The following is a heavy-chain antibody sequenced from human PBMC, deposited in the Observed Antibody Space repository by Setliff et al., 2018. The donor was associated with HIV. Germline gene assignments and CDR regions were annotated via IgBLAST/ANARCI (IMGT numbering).Heavy chain of an antibody. CDR2: INPNSGGT. V-gene: IGHV1-2*06. CDR3: ARSGTNSHRYSPFDI. CDR1: GYTFTGYY. D-gene: IGHD1-26*01. Sequence: RASVKVSCKASGYTFTGYYMHWVRQAPGQGLEWMGRINPNSGGTNYAQKFQGRVTMTRDTSISTAYMELSRLGSDDTAVYYCARSGTNSHRYSPFDIWGPGSPGHRL. J-gene: IGHJ3*02.